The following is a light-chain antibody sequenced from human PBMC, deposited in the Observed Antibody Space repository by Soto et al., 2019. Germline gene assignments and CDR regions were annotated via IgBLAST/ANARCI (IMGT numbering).Light chain of an antibody. CDR2: AVT. J-gene: IGLJ3*02. CDR1: SSDVGAYKY. CDR3: TSYVGNDIWV. V-gene: IGLV2-8*01. Sequence: QSALTQPPSASGSPGQSVTISCTGTSSDVGAYKYVSWYQQYPGKAPKVMIYAVTKRPSGVPDRFSGSKSVNTASLPVSGLQAEEEADYYCTSYVGNDIWVFGGGTKVTVL.